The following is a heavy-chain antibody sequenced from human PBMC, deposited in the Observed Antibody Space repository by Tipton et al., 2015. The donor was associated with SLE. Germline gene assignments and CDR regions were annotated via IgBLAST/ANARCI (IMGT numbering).Heavy chain of an antibody. CDR3: ARGVHSSGYYYFDY. CDR2: MNPNSGNT. CDR1: GYTFTGYY. Sequence: QLVQSGAEVKKSGASVKVSCKASGYTFTGYYINWVRQATGQGLEWMGWMNPNSGNTGYAQKFQGRVTMTRHTSISTAYMELSSLRSEDTAVYYCARGVHSSGYYYFDYWGQGTLVTVSS. J-gene: IGHJ4*02. D-gene: IGHD6-19*01. V-gene: IGHV1-8*02.